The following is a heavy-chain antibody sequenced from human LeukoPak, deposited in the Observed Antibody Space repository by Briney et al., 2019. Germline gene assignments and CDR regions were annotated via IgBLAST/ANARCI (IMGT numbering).Heavy chain of an antibody. CDR2: ISWNSRII. V-gene: IGHV3-9*01. D-gene: IGHD3-10*01. Sequence: QPGGSLRLSCAASGFNFDDYAMYWVRQAPGKGLEWVSGISWNSRIIDYADSVKGRFTISRDNAKRSLYLQMDSLRTEDTAFYYCVRLTGAASGTYYFNYWGQGTLVTVSS. J-gene: IGHJ4*02. CDR3: VRLTGAASGTYYFNY. CDR1: GFNFDDYA.